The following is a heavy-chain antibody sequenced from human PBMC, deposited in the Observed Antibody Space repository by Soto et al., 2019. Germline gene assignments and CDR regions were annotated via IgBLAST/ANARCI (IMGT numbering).Heavy chain of an antibody. J-gene: IGHJ3*02. V-gene: IGHV3-30*18. CDR2: ISYDGSNK. CDR1: GFTFSSYG. Sequence: QVQLVESGGGVVQPGRSLRLYCAASGFTFSSYGMHWVRQAPGKGLEWVAVISYDGSNKYYADSVKGRFTISRDNSKNTLYLQMNSLRAEDTAVYYCAKDLQVPAAIQVYWWGGDDAFDILGQGTMVTVSS. CDR3: AKDLQVPAAIQVYWWGGDDAFDI. D-gene: IGHD2-2*02.